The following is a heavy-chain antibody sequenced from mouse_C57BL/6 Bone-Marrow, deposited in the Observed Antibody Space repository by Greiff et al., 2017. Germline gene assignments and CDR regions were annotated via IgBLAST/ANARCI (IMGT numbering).Heavy chain of an antibody. CDR3: ARGYDYDDSMDY. J-gene: IGHJ4*01. D-gene: IGHD2-4*01. CDR1: GYSFTDYN. CDR2: MHPNYGTT. V-gene: IGHV1-39*01. Sequence: EVQLQQSGPALVKPGASVKISCKASGYSFTDYNMTWVKQSNGKSLEWIGVMHPNYGTTSYNQKFKGKATLTVDQSSSTAYMQRNSLTSEDSAVYYCARGYDYDDSMDYWGQGTSVTVSS.